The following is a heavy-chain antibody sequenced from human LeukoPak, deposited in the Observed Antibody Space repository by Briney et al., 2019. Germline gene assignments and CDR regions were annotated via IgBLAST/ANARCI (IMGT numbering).Heavy chain of an antibody. D-gene: IGHD1-20*01. CDR2: ISSSGSTI. J-gene: IGHJ4*02. CDR1: GFTFSDYY. Sequence: GGSLRLSCAASGFTFSDYYMSWIRQAPGKGLEWVSYISSSGSTIYYADSVKGRFTISRDNAKNSLYLQMNSLRAEDTAVYYCAKAHLNWNPQILFDYWGQGTLVTVSS. V-gene: IGHV3-11*01. CDR3: AKAHLNWNPQILFDY.